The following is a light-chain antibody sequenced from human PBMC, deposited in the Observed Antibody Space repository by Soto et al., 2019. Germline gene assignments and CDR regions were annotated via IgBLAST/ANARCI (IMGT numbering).Light chain of an antibody. CDR1: SSKIGAGYD. Sequence: QSVLTQPPSVSGAPGQRVTISCTGSSSKIGAGYDVHWYQQLPGTAPKLLIYDNNNRPSGVPDRFSGSKSGTSASLAITGLQAEDEADYYCQSYDSSLSGYVFGTGTKVTV. V-gene: IGLV1-40*01. CDR2: DNN. CDR3: QSYDSSLSGYV. J-gene: IGLJ1*01.